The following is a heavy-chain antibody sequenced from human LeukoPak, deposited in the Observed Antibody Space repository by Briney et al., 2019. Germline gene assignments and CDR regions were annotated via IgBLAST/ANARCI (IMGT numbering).Heavy chain of an antibody. D-gene: IGHD3-3*01. CDR1: GGSISSYY. V-gene: IGHV4-59*08. CDR3: AMTQGELRFLGAFDI. CDR2: IFYSGST. J-gene: IGHJ3*02. Sequence: SETLSLPSTVSGGSISSYYWSWIRQPPGKGLEWIGYIFYSGSTNYNPPLKSRVTISVDTSKNQFSLKRSSVTAADTAVYYCAMTQGELRFLGAFDIWGQGTMVTVSS.